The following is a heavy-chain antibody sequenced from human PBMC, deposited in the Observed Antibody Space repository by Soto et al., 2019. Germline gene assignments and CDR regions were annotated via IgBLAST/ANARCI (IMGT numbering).Heavy chain of an antibody. J-gene: IGHJ6*03. CDR3: ARGGIVVVVDSANSYYMDV. Sequence: SGFTFSSYWMSWVRQAPGKGLEWVANIKQDGSEKYYVDSVKGRFTISRDNAKNSLYLQMNSLRAEDTAVYYCARGGIVVVVDSANSYYMDVWGKGTTVTVSS. D-gene: IGHD2-15*01. V-gene: IGHV3-7*01. CDR2: IKQDGSEK. CDR1: GFTFSSYW.